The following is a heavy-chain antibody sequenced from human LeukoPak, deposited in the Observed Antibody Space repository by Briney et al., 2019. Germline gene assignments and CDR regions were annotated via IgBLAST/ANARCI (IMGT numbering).Heavy chain of an antibody. D-gene: IGHD3-10*01. Sequence: PSETLSLTCTVSGGSISSGDYYWSWIRQPPGKGLEWIGYIYYSGSTYYNPSLKSRVTISVDTSKNQLSLKLSSVTAADTAVYYCARGGPRPKYYDWGQGTLVTVSS. CDR1: GGSISSGDYY. CDR3: ARGGPRPKYYD. V-gene: IGHV4-30-4*01. J-gene: IGHJ4*02. CDR2: IYYSGST.